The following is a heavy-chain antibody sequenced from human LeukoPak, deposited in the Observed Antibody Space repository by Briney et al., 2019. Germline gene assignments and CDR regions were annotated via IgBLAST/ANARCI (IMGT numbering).Heavy chain of an antibody. J-gene: IGHJ4*02. CDR2: ISGSGGST. CDR3: ARDSGIAAAGTPLD. V-gene: IGHV3-23*01. Sequence: GGSLRLSCAASGFTFSSYAMSWVRQAPGKGLEWVSAISGSGGSTYYADSVKGRFTISRDNSKNTLYLQMNSLRAEDTAVYYCARDSGIAAAGTPLDWGQGTLVTVSS. CDR1: GFTFSSYA. D-gene: IGHD6-13*01.